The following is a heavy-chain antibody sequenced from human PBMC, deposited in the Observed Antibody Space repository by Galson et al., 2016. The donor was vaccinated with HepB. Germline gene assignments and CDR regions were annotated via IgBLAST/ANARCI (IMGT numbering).Heavy chain of an antibody. CDR3: ARDLERITRFGMFTAPGY. V-gene: IGHV3-21*01. CDR1: GFTFSGYT. Sequence: SLRLSCAASGFTFSGYTMHWVRQAPGKGLEWVSCISSSSSYIYYADSVKGRFTISRDNAKNSLYLQMNSLRAEDTTMYYCARDLERITRFGMFTAPGYWGQGTLVTVSS. J-gene: IGHJ4*02. D-gene: IGHD3-9*01. CDR2: ISSSSSYI.